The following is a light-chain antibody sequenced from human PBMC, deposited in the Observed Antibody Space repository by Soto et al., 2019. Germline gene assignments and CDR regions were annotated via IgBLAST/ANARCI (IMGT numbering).Light chain of an antibody. Sequence: QSVLTQPPSMSGAPGQRVTISCTGSSSNIGAGYDVHWYQQLPGTAPKLLIYGNNNRPSGVPDRFSGSKSGTSASLAITGLQAEDEADYYCQSYDSSLSVVFGGGTQLTVL. CDR3: QSYDSSLSVV. CDR2: GNN. J-gene: IGLJ2*01. V-gene: IGLV1-40*01. CDR1: SSNIGAGYD.